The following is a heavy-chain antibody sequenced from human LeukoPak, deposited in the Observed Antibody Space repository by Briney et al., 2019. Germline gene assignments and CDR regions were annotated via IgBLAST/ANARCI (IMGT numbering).Heavy chain of an antibody. CDR3: ARRRCSSTSCYAYRVVVNWFDP. CDR2: INHSGST. J-gene: IGHJ5*02. D-gene: IGHD2-2*01. V-gene: IGHV4-34*01. CDR1: GGSFSGYY. Sequence: SETLSLTCAVYGGSFSGYYWSWIRQPPGKGREGIGEINHSGSTNYNPSLKSRVTISVDTSKNQFSLKLSSVTAADTAVYYCARRRCSSTSCYAYRVVVNWFDPWGQGTLVTVSS.